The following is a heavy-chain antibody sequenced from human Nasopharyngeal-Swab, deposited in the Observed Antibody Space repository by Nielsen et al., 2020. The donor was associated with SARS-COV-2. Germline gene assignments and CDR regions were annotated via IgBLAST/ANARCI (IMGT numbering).Heavy chain of an antibody. CDR3: ARVVSDYGDYAYFDY. Sequence: GESLKISCAASGFPFSSYGMHWVRQAPGKGLEWVASISYDGSNKFYADSLKGRFTISRDDSKNTLYLQMNSLRVEDTAVYYCARVVSDYGDYAYFDYRGQGTLVTVSS. CDR2: ISYDGSNK. V-gene: IGHV3-30*03. D-gene: IGHD4-17*01. CDR1: GFPFSSYG. J-gene: IGHJ4*02.